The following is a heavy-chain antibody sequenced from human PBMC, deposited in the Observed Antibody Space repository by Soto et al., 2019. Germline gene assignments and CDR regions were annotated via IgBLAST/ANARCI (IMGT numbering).Heavy chain of an antibody. Sequence: SETLSLTCTVSGGSISSGNYYWSWIRQHPGKGLEWIGYIYYSGSTYYNPSLKSRVTISVDTSKNQFSLKLSSVTAADTAVYYCAITYYNASSGPFDYWGQGTLVTGSS. D-gene: IGHD3-22*01. CDR3: AITYYNASSGPFDY. V-gene: IGHV4-31*03. CDR2: IYYSGST. J-gene: IGHJ4*02. CDR1: GGSISSGNYY.